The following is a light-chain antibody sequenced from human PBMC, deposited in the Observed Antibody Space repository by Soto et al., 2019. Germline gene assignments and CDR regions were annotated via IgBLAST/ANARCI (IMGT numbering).Light chain of an antibody. V-gene: IGLV2-14*01. Sequence: QSVLTQPASVSGSPGQSITISCTGTSTDVNGHNYVSWYQQHPGKAPKVIIYEVTNRPSGISHRFSGSKSGNTASLTISGLQAYDEGDYYRRAYTSVTTGLGSGIKV. J-gene: IGLJ1*01. CDR1: STDVNGHNY. CDR3: RAYTSVTTG. CDR2: EVT.